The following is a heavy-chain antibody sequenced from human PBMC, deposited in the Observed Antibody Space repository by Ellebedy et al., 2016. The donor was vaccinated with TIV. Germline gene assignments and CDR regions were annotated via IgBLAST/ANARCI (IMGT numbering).Heavy chain of an antibody. Sequence: AASVKVSCKASGCTFTHYAIHWVRQAPGQSLEWMGWVNAGHGKTKYSQKFQGRVTITSDTSASTAYMELSSLRSEDTAVYFCARGPYSGTYCGYFDYWGQGTLVTVSS. D-gene: IGHD1-26*01. J-gene: IGHJ4*02. CDR1: GCTFTHYA. CDR2: VNAGHGKT. CDR3: ARGPYSGTYCGYFDY. V-gene: IGHV1-3*01.